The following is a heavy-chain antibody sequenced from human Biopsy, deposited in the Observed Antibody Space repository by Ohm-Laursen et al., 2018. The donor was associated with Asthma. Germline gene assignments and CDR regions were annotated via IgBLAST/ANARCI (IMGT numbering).Heavy chain of an antibody. CDR2: ISGYNGDT. CDR1: GYTFSNYA. CDR3: VRDKVVVVPGSKGPTDWFDP. D-gene: IGHD2-15*01. J-gene: IGHJ5*02. Sequence: SVKVSCKASGYTFSNYAISWVRQAPGQGLEWMGWISGYNGDTKFAQNVKGRLSLTTDTSTSTAYMELRSLTSDDAAVYYCVRDKVVVVPGSKGPTDWFDPWGQGTLVTVSS. V-gene: IGHV1-18*04.